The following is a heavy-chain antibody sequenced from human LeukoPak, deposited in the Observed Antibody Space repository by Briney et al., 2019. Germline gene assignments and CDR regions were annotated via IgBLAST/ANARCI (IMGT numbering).Heavy chain of an antibody. J-gene: IGHJ4*02. CDR3: ARVTGGMYSSSSRTFDY. V-gene: IGHV1-46*01. D-gene: IGHD6-6*01. CDR2: INPSGGST. Sequence: GASVKVSCKASGYTFSNYFTHWVRQAPGQGLEWMGIINPSGGSTSYAQKFQGRVTMTRDTSTSTVYMELSSLRSEDTAVYYCARVTGGMYSSSSRTFDYWGQGTLVTVSS. CDR1: GYTFSNYF.